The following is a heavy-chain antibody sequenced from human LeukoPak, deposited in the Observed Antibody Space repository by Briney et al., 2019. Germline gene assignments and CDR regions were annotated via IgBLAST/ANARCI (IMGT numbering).Heavy chain of an antibody. CDR3: ARGGWLVQGLHAFDI. CDR1: GYTFTSYD. CDR2: MNPNSGNT. V-gene: IGHV1-8*01. Sequence: ASVKVSCKASGYTFTSYDINWVRQATGQGLEWMGWMNPNSGNTGYAQKLQGRVTTTRNTSISTAYMELSSLRSEDTAVYYCARGGWLVQGLHAFDIWGQGTMVTVSS. D-gene: IGHD6-19*01. J-gene: IGHJ3*02.